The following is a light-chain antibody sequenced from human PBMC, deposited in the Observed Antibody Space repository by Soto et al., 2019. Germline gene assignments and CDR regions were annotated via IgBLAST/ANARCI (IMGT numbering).Light chain of an antibody. CDR2: EVN. V-gene: IGLV2-8*01. Sequence: QSALTQPPSASGSPGQSVTISCTGTCSDIGGYNFVSWYQQHPGKAPKLMIDEVNKRPSGVPDRFSGSKSGNTASLTVSGLQAEDEADYYCSSYADTNNLVFGGGTKLTVL. CDR1: CSDIGGYNF. CDR3: SSYADTNNLV. J-gene: IGLJ2*01.